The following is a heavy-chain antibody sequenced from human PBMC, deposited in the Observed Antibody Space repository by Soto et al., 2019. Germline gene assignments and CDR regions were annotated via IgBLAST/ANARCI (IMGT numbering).Heavy chain of an antibody. CDR2: IIPIFGTA. V-gene: IGHV1-69*13. CDR3: ASKESKGGQRLAAAGTNYDYGMDV. CDR1: GGTFSSYA. Sequence: GASVKVSCKASGGTFSSYAISWVRQAPGQGLEWMGGIIPIFGTANYAQKFQGRVTITADESTSTAYMELSSLRSEDTAVYYCASKESKGGQRLAAAGTNYDYGMDVWGQGTTVTVSS. D-gene: IGHD6-13*01. J-gene: IGHJ6*02.